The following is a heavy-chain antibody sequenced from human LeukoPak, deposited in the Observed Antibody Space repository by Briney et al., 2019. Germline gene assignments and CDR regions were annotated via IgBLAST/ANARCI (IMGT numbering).Heavy chain of an antibody. CDR1: GGSISSSSYY. D-gene: IGHD3-22*01. CDR2: IYYSGST. CDR3: ARRRYYYDSSGYYYAFDY. Sequence: SSETLSLTCTVSGGSISSSSYYWGWIRQPPGKGLEWIGSIYYSGSTYCNPSLKSRVTISVDTSKNQFSLKLSSVTAADTAVYYCARRRYYYDSSGYYYAFDYWGQGTLVTVSS. J-gene: IGHJ4*02. V-gene: IGHV4-39*01.